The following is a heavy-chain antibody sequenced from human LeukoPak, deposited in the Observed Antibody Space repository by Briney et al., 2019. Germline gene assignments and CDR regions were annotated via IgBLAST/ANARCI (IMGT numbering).Heavy chain of an antibody. CDR2: IYYSGST. D-gene: IGHD6-19*01. Sequence: SETLSLACTVSGGSISSYYWNWIRQPPGKGLEWIGYIYYSGSTNYNPSLKSRVTISVDTSKNQFSLKLSSVTAADTAVYFCARGSGWYDYWGQGTLVTVSS. CDR3: ARGSGWYDY. V-gene: IGHV4-59*08. J-gene: IGHJ4*02. CDR1: GGSISSYY.